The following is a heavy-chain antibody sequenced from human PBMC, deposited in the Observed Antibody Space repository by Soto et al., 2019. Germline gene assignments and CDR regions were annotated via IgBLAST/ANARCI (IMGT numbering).Heavy chain of an antibody. CDR1: GFTFSRYW. CDR3: ARDEVSIYYDNSFSLLPSAFDI. V-gene: IGHV3-7*01. J-gene: IGHJ3*02. D-gene: IGHD3-22*01. Sequence: EVQLVESGGGLVQPGGSLRLSVAASGFTFSRYWMSWVRQAPGKGLGWVANIKQDGSENYYVDSVKGRFTISRDNAKNSMYLQMNSLRAEDTDVYYCARDEVSIYYDNSFSLLPSAFDIWGQGTMVTVST. CDR2: IKQDGSEN.